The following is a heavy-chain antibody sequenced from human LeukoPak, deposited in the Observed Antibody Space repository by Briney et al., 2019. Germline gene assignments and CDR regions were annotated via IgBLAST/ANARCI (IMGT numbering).Heavy chain of an antibody. Sequence: GGSLRLSCAASVFTLSSYAMSWVRHAPGKGLEWVSAISGGGSSTYYADSVKGRFTISRDNSKNTLYLQMNSLRAEDTAIYYCAKGIAAAGPYFDYWGQGTLVTVSS. CDR3: AKGIAAAGPYFDY. CDR1: VFTLSSYA. J-gene: IGHJ4*02. V-gene: IGHV3-23*01. D-gene: IGHD6-13*01. CDR2: ISGGGSST.